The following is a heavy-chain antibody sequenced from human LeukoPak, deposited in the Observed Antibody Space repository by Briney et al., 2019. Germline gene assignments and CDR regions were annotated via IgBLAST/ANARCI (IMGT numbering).Heavy chain of an antibody. Sequence: GESLKISCKASGYSFVSYWIGWVRQMPGKGLEWMRFIYVGNSDITYSPSLQGQVTISADRSTSIAYLQWSSLRASDTAIYYCARGTNAWPFDFWGQGTQVTVSS. J-gene: IGHJ4*02. CDR1: GYSFVSYW. CDR2: IYVGNSDI. CDR3: ARGTNAWPFDF. V-gene: IGHV5-51*01. D-gene: IGHD3-16*01.